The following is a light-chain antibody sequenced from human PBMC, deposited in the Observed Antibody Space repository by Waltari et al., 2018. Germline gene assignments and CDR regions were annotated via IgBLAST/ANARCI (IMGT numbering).Light chain of an antibody. CDR3: QQYGSSVMYT. CDR2: AAS. J-gene: IGKJ2*01. V-gene: IGKV3-20*01. Sequence: EVVLTQSPGTLSLSPGERATLSCRASQILSRSLLAWYQQKVGQAPRLLIYAASYRATGIPDRFSGRGSVTDFSLIITRVEPEDVALYYCQQYGSSVMYTFGQGTKLEI. CDR1: QILSRSL.